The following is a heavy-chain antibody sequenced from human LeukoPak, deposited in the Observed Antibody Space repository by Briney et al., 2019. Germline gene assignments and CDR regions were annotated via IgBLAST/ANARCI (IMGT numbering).Heavy chain of an antibody. Sequence: SETLSLTCTVSGGSISSSSYYWGWIRQPPGKGLEWIGSIYYSGSTYYNPSLKSRVTISVDTSKNQFSLKLSSVTAADSAVYYRTRVAARVLGTEYNWFDPWGQGTLVTVSS. J-gene: IGHJ5*02. CDR1: GGSISSSSYY. D-gene: IGHD6-6*01. CDR2: IYYSGST. V-gene: IGHV4-39*07. CDR3: TRVAARVLGTEYNWFDP.